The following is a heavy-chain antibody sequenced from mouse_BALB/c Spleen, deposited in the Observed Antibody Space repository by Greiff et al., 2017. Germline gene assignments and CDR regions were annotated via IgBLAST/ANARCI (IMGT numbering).Heavy chain of an antibody. CDR1: GFTFSSYA. V-gene: IGHV5-6-5*01. CDR2: ISSGGST. J-gene: IGHJ4*01. CDR3: ARGDSYAMDY. Sequence: EVMMVESGGGLVKPGGSLKLSCAASGFTFSSYAMSWVRQTPEKRLEWVASISSGGSTYYPDSVKGRFTISRDNARNILYLQMSSLRSEDTAMYYCARGDSYAMDYWGQGTSVTVSS.